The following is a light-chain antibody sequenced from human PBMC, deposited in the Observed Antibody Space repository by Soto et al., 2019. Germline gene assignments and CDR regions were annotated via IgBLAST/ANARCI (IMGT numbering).Light chain of an antibody. J-gene: IGKJ2*01. Sequence: EIVLTQSPGTLSLSPGERATLSCRASQSVSNNYLAWYQQKPGQAPRLIIYGASNRANGIPDRFSGSGSGTDFTLTISRLEPEDFSVYFCQQYGSSHPHTFGQGTKVDIK. V-gene: IGKV3-20*01. CDR2: GAS. CDR1: QSVSNNY. CDR3: QQYGSSHPHT.